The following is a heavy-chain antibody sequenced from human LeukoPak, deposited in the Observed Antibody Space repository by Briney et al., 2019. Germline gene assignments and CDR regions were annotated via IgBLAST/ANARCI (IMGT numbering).Heavy chain of an antibody. Sequence: ASVKVSCKPSGYSFTDHSMLWVRQAPGQGLEWIGWINPKNGDTNYAQNFQGRVTMTRDTSISTVYMEVSWLRSDDTAVYYCAMILYATGSPTYYLDYWGQGTLVTVSP. D-gene: IGHD2-8*01. CDR1: GYSFTDHS. CDR2: INPKNGDT. CDR3: AMILYATGSPTYYLDY. V-gene: IGHV1-2*02. J-gene: IGHJ4*02.